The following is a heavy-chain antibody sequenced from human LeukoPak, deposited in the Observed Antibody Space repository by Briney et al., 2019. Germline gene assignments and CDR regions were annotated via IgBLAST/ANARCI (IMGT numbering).Heavy chain of an antibody. Sequence: PSETLSLTCTVSGGSISSYYWSWIRQPPGKGLEWIGYMYYSGSTNYNPSLESRVTISVDTSKNQFSLKLTSVTAADTAVYYCARGDNYGLTYFFDYWGQGTLVTVSS. CDR2: MYYSGST. D-gene: IGHD5-24*01. V-gene: IGHV4-59*01. CDR1: GGSISSYY. CDR3: ARGDNYGLTYFFDY. J-gene: IGHJ4*02.